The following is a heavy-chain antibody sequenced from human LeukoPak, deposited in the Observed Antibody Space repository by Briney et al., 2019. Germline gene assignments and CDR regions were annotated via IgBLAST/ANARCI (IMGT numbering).Heavy chain of an antibody. J-gene: IGHJ4*02. CDR3: ARDRDADY. CDR2: ISSSGTYI. D-gene: IGHD3-10*01. V-gene: IGHV3-21*01. Sequence: GGSLRLACAASGYTFSTYSMNWVRQAPGRGLEWVSSISSSGTYIYYADSVKGRFTISRDNAKNSLYLQMNSLRAEDTAVYYCARDRDADYWGQGTLVTVSS. CDR1: GYTFSTYS.